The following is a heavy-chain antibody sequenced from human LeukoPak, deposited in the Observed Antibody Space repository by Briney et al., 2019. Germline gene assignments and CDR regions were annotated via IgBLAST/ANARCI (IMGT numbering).Heavy chain of an antibody. CDR3: ARFYGSGWSGYNWFDP. CDR2: MNPNSGNT. Sequence: ASVKVSCKASGYTFTSYGISWVRQAPGQGLEWMGWMNPNSGNTGYAQKFQGRVTMTRNTSISTAYMELSSLRSEDTAVYYCARFYGSGWSGYNWFDPWGQGTLVTVSS. CDR1: GYTFTSYG. D-gene: IGHD6-19*01. J-gene: IGHJ5*02. V-gene: IGHV1-8*02.